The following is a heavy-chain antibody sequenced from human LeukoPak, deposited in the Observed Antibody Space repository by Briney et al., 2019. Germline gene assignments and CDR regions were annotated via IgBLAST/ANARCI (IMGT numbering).Heavy chain of an antibody. CDR2: ISISGSTI. J-gene: IGHJ4*02. CDR3: ARAPTYYYDSSGYYPDY. D-gene: IGHD3-22*01. V-gene: IGHV3-48*03. Sequence: GGSLRLSCAASGFTFSSYEINWVPQAPGKGLERVSYISISGSTIYYADSVKGRFTISRDNAKNSLYLQMNSLRAEDTAVYYCARAPTYYYDSSGYYPDYWGQGTLVTVSS. CDR1: GFTFSSYE.